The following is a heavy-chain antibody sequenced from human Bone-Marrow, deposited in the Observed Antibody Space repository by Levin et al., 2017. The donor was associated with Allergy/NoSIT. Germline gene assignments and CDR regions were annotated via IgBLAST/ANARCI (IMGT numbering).Heavy chain of an antibody. Sequence: GGSLRLSCAASGFTFSSYAMSWVRQAPGQGLEWVSAITIRGASTYYADSVKGRFTVSRDNSKSTVYLQMNSLRAEDTAVYYCAKVRVRGVMEYYFDSWGQGTLVTVSS. D-gene: IGHD3-10*01. CDR1: GFTFSSYA. CDR3: AKVRVRGVMEYYFDS. CDR2: ITIRGAST. J-gene: IGHJ4*02. V-gene: IGHV3-23*05.